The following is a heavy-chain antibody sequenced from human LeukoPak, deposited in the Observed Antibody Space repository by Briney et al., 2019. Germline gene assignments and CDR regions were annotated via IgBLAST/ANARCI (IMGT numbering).Heavy chain of an antibody. Sequence: SVTVSFKSSGGTFSSYAISWVRQAPGQGLEWMGRIIPILGIANYAQKFQGRVTITADKSTSTAYMELSSLRSEDTAVYYCASHDFWSGYYYYYMDVWGKGTTVTVSS. CDR3: ASHDFWSGYYYYYMDV. V-gene: IGHV1-69*10. CDR2: IIPILGIA. CDR1: GGTFSSYA. J-gene: IGHJ6*03. D-gene: IGHD3-3*01.